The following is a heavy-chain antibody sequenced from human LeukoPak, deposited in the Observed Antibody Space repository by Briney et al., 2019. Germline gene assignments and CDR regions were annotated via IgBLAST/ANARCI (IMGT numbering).Heavy chain of an antibody. Sequence: PSETLSLTCAVYGGSFSGYYWSWIRQPPGKGLEWIGEINHSGSTNYNPSLKSRVTISVDTSKNQFSLKPSSVTAADTAVYYCARLVPDYWGQGTLVTVSS. J-gene: IGHJ4*02. CDR3: ARLVPDY. D-gene: IGHD3-9*01. CDR2: INHSGST. CDR1: GGSFSGYY. V-gene: IGHV4-34*01.